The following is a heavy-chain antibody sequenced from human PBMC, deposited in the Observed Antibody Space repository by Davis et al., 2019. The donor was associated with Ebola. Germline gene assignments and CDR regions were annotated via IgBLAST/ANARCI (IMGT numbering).Heavy chain of an antibody. Sequence: AASVKVSCKASGYSFTTYGMHWVRQAPGQGLEWMGWINTNTGNPTYAKGFTGRFVLSLDPSVSTAYLQISSLKAEDTAVYFCASLPDILGQGTMVTVSS. V-gene: IGHV7-4-1*02. CDR2: INTNTGNP. CDR3: ASLPDI. J-gene: IGHJ3*02. CDR1: GYSFTTYG.